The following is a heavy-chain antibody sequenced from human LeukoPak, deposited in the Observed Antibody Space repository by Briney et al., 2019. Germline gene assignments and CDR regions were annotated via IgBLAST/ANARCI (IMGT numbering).Heavy chain of an antibody. D-gene: IGHD3-22*01. J-gene: IGHJ4*02. V-gene: IGHV4-31*03. CDR1: GGSISSGGYY. CDR2: IYYSGST. Sequence: SETLSLTCTVTGGSISSGGYYWSWIRQHPGKGLEWIGYIYYSGSTYYNPSLKSRVTISVDTSKNQFSLKLSSVTAADTAVYYCAREGYYDSSGYSDYWGQGTLVTVSS. CDR3: AREGYYDSSGYSDY.